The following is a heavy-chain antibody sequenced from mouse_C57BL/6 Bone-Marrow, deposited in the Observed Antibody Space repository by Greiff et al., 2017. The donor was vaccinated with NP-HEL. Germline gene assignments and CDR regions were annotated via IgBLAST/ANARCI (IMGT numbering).Heavy chain of an antibody. CDR1: GFTFSSYG. J-gene: IGHJ1*03. D-gene: IGHD1-1*01. CDR3: ARRGTTVVAPFDV. CDR2: ISSGGSYT. Sequence: EVKLVESGGDLGKPGGSLKLSCAASGFTFSSYGMSWVRQTPDKRLEWVATISSGGSYTYYPDSVKGRFTISRDNAKNTLYLQMSSLKSEDTAKYYCARRGTTVVAPFDVWGTGTTVTVSS. V-gene: IGHV5-6*02.